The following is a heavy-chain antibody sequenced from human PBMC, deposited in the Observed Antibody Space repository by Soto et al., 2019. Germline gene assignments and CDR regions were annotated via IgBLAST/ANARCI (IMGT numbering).Heavy chain of an antibody. V-gene: IGHV4-39*01. J-gene: IGHJ6*02. CDR2: IYSSENT. D-gene: IGHD2-2*01. CDR3: ARLNGYCISTNCHDYYGMDV. Sequence: PSETLSLTCTVSGGSVSSSSYSWGWIRQPPGKGLEWIGTIYSSENTYYNPSLMSRVTISVDTSKNQFSLKLSSVAAADTAVYYCARLNGYCISTNCHDYYGMDVCGQGTAVTVSS. CDR1: GGSVSSSSYS.